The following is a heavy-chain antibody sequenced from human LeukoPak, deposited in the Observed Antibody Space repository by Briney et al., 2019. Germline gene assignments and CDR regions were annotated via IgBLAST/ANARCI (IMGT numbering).Heavy chain of an antibody. D-gene: IGHD4-17*01. CDR1: ADSFSSHY. V-gene: IGHV4-59*11. CDR2: ISYIGST. Sequence: PSETLSLTCAVSADSFSSHYWTWIRQAPGKGLEWIGYISYIGSTNYNPSLKSRVTISIDPSKNQFSLKLSSVTAADTAVYYCARDLVTVTKGFDIWGQGTMVSVSS. CDR3: ARDLVTVTKGFDI. J-gene: IGHJ3*02.